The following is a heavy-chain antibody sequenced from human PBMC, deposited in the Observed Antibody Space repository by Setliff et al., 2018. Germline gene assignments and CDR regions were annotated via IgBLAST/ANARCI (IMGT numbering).Heavy chain of an antibody. CDR2: IKQDGSEK. CDR3: ARDLPDYYDSSGPRLDY. Sequence: GGSLRLSCAASGFTVSSNYMSWVRQAPGKGLEWVANIKQDGSEKYYVNSVKGRFTISRDNAKNSLYLQMNSLRAEDTAVYYCARDLPDYYDSSGPRLDYWGQGTLVTVSS. J-gene: IGHJ4*02. V-gene: IGHV3-7*01. D-gene: IGHD3-22*01. CDR1: GFTVSSNY.